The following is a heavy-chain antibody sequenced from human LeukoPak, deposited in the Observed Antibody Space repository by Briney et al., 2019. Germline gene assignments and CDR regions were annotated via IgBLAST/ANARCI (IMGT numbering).Heavy chain of an antibody. D-gene: IGHD5-24*01. CDR3: ARDGYNSDFGDY. CDR2: IKSDGSST. J-gene: IGHJ4*02. CDR1: GFTFSRYW. V-gene: IGHV3-74*01. Sequence: TGGSLRLSCAASGFTFSRYWMHWVHQAPGKGLVWVSRIKSDGSSTNYADSVKGRFTISRDNAKNTLYLQMNSLRAEDTAVYYCARDGYNSDFGDYWGQGTLVTVSS.